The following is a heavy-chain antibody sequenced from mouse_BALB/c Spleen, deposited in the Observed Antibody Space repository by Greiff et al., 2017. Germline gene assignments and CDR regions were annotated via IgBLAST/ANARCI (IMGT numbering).Heavy chain of an antibody. D-gene: IGHD2-1*01. CDR2: INPGSGGT. CDR1: GYAFTNYL. V-gene: IGHV1-54*01. CDR3: ARSDGTYFDY. J-gene: IGHJ2*01. Sequence: VQLQQSGPELVKPGASVKVSCKASGYAFTNYLIEWVKQRPGQGLEWIGVINPGSGGTNYNEKVKGKATLTADKSSSTAYMQLSSLTSDDSAVYFCARSDGTYFDYWGQGTTLTVSS.